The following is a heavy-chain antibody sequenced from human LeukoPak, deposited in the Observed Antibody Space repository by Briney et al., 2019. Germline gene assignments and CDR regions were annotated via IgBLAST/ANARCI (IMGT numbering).Heavy chain of an antibody. V-gene: IGHV3-9*01. J-gene: IGHJ5*02. CDR1: GFTFDDYA. CDR2: ISWNSGSI. D-gene: IGHD6-19*01. Sequence: GRSLRLSRAASGFTFDDYAMHWVRQAPGKGLEWVSGISWNSGSIGYADSVKGRFTISRDNAKNSLYLQMNSLRAEDTALYYCAKDMVFRSGWYGWFDPWGQGTLVTVSS. CDR3: AKDMVFRSGWYGWFDP.